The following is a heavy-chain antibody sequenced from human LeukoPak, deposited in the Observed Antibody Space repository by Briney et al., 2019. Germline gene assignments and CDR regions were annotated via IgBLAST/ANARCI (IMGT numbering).Heavy chain of an antibody. CDR3: ARQSVDFWTDYAKNWFDP. D-gene: IGHD3/OR15-3a*01. V-gene: IGHV4-61*03. J-gene: IGHJ5*02. CDR2: IYYNGST. Sequence: PSETLSLTCTVSGGSISSGGLYWSWIRQLPGKGLDWIGFIYYNGSTNYNPSLKSRVTISVDTAKNHVSLSLSSVTAADTAVYYCARQSVDFWTDYAKNWFDPWGQGTLVTVSS. CDR1: GGSISSGGLY.